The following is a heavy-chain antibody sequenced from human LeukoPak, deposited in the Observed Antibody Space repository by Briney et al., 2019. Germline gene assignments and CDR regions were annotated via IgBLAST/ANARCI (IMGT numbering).Heavy chain of an antibody. CDR2: IYYSGST. CDR3: ARHAAGYYGMDV. D-gene: IGHD3-10*01. Sequence: SETLSLTCAVYGGSFSGYYWGWIRQPPGKGLEWIGSIYYSGSTYYNPSLKSRVTISVDTSKNQFSLKLISVTAADTAVYYCARHAAGYYGMDVWGQGTTVTVSS. J-gene: IGHJ6*02. V-gene: IGHV4-39*01. CDR1: GGSFSGYY.